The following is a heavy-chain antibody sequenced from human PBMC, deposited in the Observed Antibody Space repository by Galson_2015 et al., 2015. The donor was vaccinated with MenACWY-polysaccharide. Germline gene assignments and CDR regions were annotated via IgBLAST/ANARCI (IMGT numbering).Heavy chain of an antibody. CDR3: AKEDYDSSGYYPN. V-gene: IGHV3-23*01. D-gene: IGHD3-22*01. CDR1: GFTFSTSV. CDR2: ISGSGGSS. Sequence: SLRLSCAASGFTFSTSVMTWVRQAPGRGLEWVSAISGSGGSSYYADSVKGRFTISRDNSKNTLYLQMNSLRAEGTAVYYCAKEDYDSSGYYPNWGQGTLVTVSS. J-gene: IGHJ4*02.